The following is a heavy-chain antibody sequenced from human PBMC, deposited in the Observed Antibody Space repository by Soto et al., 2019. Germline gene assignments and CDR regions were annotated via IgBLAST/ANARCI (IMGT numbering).Heavy chain of an antibody. CDR2: INSDGGGT. CDR1: GFTFSSYW. Sequence: GGSLRLSCAASGFTFSSYWMHWVRQAPGKGLVWVSRINSDGGGTNYADSVKGRFTISRDNAKNSLYLQMNSLRAEDTAVYYCARYCSSTSCYRAFDIWGQGTMVTVSS. J-gene: IGHJ3*02. CDR3: ARYCSSTSCYRAFDI. V-gene: IGHV3-74*01. D-gene: IGHD2-2*01.